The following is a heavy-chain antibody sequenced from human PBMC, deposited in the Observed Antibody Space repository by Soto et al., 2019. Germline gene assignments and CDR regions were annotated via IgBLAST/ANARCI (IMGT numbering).Heavy chain of an antibody. Sequence: EVQLVESGGGLVQPGGSLRLSCAASGFTVSSNYMSWVRQPRGKGLEWVSVIYSGGSTYYADSVKGRFTISRDNSKNTLYLQMNSLRAEDTAVYYCAKDQYYYGSSYPWGQGTLVTVAA. J-gene: IGHJ5*02. D-gene: IGHD3-10*01. CDR3: AKDQYYYGSSYP. CDR2: IYSGGST. V-gene: IGHV3-66*01. CDR1: GFTVSSNY.